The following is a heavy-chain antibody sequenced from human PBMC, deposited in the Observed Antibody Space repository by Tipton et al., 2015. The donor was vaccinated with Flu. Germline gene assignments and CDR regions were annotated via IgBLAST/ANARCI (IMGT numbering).Heavy chain of an antibody. J-gene: IGHJ4*02. CDR1: GDSISDDNW. Sequence: TLSLTCAILGDSISDDNWWSWVRQPPGKGLEWIGEVYHSGRTNYDPSLKSRVTISIDESKNQFSLDLKFVTAADTAVYYCARGPEGSGWYGFDYWGQGIQVTVLS. CDR2: VYHSGRT. V-gene: IGHV4-4*02. CDR3: ARGPEGSGWYGFDY. D-gene: IGHD6-19*01.